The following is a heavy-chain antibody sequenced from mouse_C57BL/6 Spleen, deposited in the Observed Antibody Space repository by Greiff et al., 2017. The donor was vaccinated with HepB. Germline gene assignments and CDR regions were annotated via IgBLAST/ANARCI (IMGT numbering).Heavy chain of an antibody. J-gene: IGHJ1*03. V-gene: IGHV2-2*01. CDR3: ARITTVVPYFDV. Sequence: QVQLQQSGPGLVQPSQSLSITCTVSGFSLTSYGVHWVRQSPGKGLEWLGVTWSGGSTDYNAAFISRLSISKDNSKSQVFFKMNSLQADDTAIYYCARITTVVPYFDVWGTGTTVTVSS. D-gene: IGHD1-1*01. CDR1: GFSLTSYG. CDR2: TWSGGST.